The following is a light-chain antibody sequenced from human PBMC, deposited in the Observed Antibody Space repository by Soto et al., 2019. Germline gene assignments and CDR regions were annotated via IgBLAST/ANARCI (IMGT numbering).Light chain of an antibody. Sequence: SVLPHPGYVSGSPGPPNTISCTVTSSDVGGYNYVSWYQQHPGKAPKLMICDVSNRPSGVSNRFSGSKSGNTASLTISGLQAEDEADYYCSSYTSSSSYVFGTGTKVTVL. V-gene: IGLV2-14*01. CDR2: DVS. J-gene: IGLJ1*01. CDR3: SSYTSSSSYV. CDR1: SSDVGGYNY.